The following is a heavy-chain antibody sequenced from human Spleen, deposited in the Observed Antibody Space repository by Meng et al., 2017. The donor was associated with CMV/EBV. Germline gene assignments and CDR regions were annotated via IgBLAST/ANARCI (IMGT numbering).Heavy chain of an antibody. Sequence: QVQRQESGPLLVKPSQTLSLPCTLSGGSISSGSYSWSWIRQPAGKGLEWIGRIYTSGSTNYNPSLKSRVTISVDTSKNQFSLKLSSVTAADTAVYYCARDRDAVAGDYNWFDPWGQGTLVTVSS. CDR1: GGSISSGSYS. CDR3: ARDRDAVAGDYNWFDP. D-gene: IGHD6-19*01. CDR2: IYTSGST. J-gene: IGHJ5*02. V-gene: IGHV4-61*02.